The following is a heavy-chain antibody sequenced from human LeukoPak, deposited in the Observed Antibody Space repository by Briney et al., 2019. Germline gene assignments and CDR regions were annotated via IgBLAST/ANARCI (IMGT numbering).Heavy chain of an antibody. D-gene: IGHD5-24*01. CDR1: GGSFSGYY. J-gene: IGHJ3*02. V-gene: IGHV4-34*01. CDR3: ARGRRGWLQLRAAFGI. Sequence: PSETLSLTCAVYGGSFSGYYWSWIRQPPGKGLEWIGEINHSGSTNYNPSLKSRVTISVDTSKNQFSLKLSSVTAADTAVYYCARGRRGWLQLRAAFGIWGQGTMVTVSS. CDR2: INHSGST.